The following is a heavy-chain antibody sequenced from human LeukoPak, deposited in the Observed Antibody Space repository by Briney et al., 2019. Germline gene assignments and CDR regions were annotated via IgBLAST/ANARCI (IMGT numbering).Heavy chain of an antibody. V-gene: IGHV3-7*01. Sequence: PEGSLRLSCAASGFTFSSYAMSWVRQAPGKGLEWVANIKQDGSEKYYVDSVKGRFTISRDNAKNSLYLQMNSLRAEDTAVYYCAAERRGYYDFWSGYYTGIGGYYYGMDVWGQGTTVTVSS. CDR1: GFTFSSYA. J-gene: IGHJ6*02. CDR2: IKQDGSEK. CDR3: AAERRGYYDFWSGYYTGIGGYYYGMDV. D-gene: IGHD3-3*01.